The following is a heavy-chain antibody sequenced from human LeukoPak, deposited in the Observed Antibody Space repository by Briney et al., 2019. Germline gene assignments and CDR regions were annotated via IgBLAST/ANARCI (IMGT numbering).Heavy chain of an antibody. CDR2: INHSGST. CDR1: GGSFSGYY. Sequence: SETLSLTCAVYGGSFSGYYWSWIRQPPEKGLEWIGEINHSGSTNYNPSLKSRVTISVDTSKNQFSLKLSSVTAADTAVYYCARVFYARSPYDYGDYYFDYWGQGTLVTVSS. D-gene: IGHD4-17*01. J-gene: IGHJ4*02. CDR3: ARVFYARSPYDYGDYYFDY. V-gene: IGHV4-34*01.